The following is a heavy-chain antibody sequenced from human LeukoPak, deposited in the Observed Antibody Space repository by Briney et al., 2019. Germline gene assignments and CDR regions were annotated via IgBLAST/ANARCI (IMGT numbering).Heavy chain of an antibody. Sequence: RGSLRLSCAASGFTFSSYSMNWVRQAPGQGLEWVAVISDGGTHLYYADSVKGRFTISRDNSESTMYLQMNSLRVEDTAVYYCAKEGTRSHSQWAFDFWGQGTMVTVSS. CDR3: AKEGTRSHSQWAFDF. D-gene: IGHD6-19*01. CDR1: GFTFSSYS. CDR2: ISDGGTHL. V-gene: IGHV3-30*18. J-gene: IGHJ3*01.